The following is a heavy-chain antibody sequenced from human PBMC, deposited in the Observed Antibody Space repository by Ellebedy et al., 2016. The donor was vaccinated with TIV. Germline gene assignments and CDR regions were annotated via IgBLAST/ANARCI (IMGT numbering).Heavy chain of an antibody. Sequence: GGSLRLXCAVSGFTFSTTAMSWVRQAPGQGLEWVAAVDGGDTYYADSVRGRFTISRDTSKNSLDLQMYSLRAGDTAIYYCAKDLRGGGLDYWGRGTLVTVSS. J-gene: IGHJ4*02. V-gene: IGHV3-23*01. CDR3: AKDLRGGGLDY. D-gene: IGHD3-16*01. CDR2: VDGGDT. CDR1: GFTFSTTA.